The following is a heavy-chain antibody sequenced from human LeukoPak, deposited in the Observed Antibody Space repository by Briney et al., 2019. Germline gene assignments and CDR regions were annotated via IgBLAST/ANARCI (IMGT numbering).Heavy chain of an antibody. CDR1: GVTFRDYW. J-gene: IGHJ5*02. V-gene: IGHV3-7*01. CDR2: IKEDGSET. CDR3: ATVHVYGELRVWFDP. D-gene: IGHD4-17*01. Sequence: GGSLRLSCAASGVTFRDYWMSWVRQAPGKGLQWVANIKEDGSETYYEESVKGRFTVSRDNAERSLYLQMNSLRVEDTAVYYCATVHVYGELRVWFDPWGPGTLVTVSS.